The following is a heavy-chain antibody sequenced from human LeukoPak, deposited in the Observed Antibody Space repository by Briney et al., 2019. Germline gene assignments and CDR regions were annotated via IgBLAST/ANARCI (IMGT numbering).Heavy chain of an antibody. CDR3: ARVDYDFWSGYYYGMDV. CDR1: GGSFSGYY. D-gene: IGHD3-3*01. J-gene: IGHJ6*02. Sequence: ASETLSLTCAVYGGSFSGYYWSWIRQPPGKGLEWIGEINHSGSTNYNPSLKSRVTISVDTSKNQFSLKLSSVTAADTAVYYCARVDYDFWSGYYYGMDVWGQGTTVTVSS. V-gene: IGHV4-34*01. CDR2: INHSGST.